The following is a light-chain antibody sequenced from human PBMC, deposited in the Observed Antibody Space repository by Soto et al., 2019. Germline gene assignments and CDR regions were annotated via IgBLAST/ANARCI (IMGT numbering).Light chain of an antibody. CDR3: SPYAGSNNYV. J-gene: IGLJ1*01. CDR2: EVS. CDR1: SSDVGNYNY. Sequence: QSVLTQPPSASRSPGQSVTISCIGTSSDVGNYNYVSWYQQHPGKAPKLMIYEVSKRPSGVPDRFSGSKSGNTASLTVSGLQTDDEADYYCSPYAGSNNYVFGTGTKVAVL. V-gene: IGLV2-8*01.